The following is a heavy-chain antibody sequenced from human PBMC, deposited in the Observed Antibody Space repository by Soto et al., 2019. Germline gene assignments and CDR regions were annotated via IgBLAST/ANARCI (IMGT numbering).Heavy chain of an antibody. V-gene: IGHV5-51*01. CDR2: IYPGDSDT. CDR3: ARAGYCSGGSCYYYGMDV. J-gene: IGHJ6*02. D-gene: IGHD2-15*01. Sequence: PGESLKISCKGSGYSFTSYWIGWVRQMPGKGLEWMGIIYPGDSDTRYSPSFQGQVTISADKSISTAYLQWSSLKASDTAMYYCARAGYCSGGSCYYYGMDVWGQGTTVTVSS. CDR1: GYSFTSYW.